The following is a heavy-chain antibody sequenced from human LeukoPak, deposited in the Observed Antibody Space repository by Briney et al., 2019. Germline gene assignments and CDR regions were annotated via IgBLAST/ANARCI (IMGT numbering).Heavy chain of an antibody. J-gene: IGHJ3*02. V-gene: IGHV3-30*02. CDR1: GFTFTNDF. D-gene: IGHD3-22*01. CDR2: IRYDGSNK. CDR3: AKAPMIVVVTLGAFDI. Sequence: GGSLRLSCAASGFTFTNDFLTWVRQAPGKGLEWVAFIRYDGSNKYYADSVKGRFTISRDNSKNTLYLQMNSLRAEDTAVYYCAKAPMIVVVTLGAFDIWGQGTMVTVSS.